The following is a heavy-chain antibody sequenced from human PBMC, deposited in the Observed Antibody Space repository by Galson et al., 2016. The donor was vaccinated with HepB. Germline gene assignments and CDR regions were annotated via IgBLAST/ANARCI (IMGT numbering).Heavy chain of an antibody. V-gene: IGHV4-59*01. J-gene: IGHJ4*02. CDR3: AREYSSFDY. Sequence: LSLTCTVSGGSIGNYYWHWIRQPPGKGLEWIGYIHYSGSTSYYPSLKSRATISVDTSKNQFSLRLSSVTAADTAVYYCAREYSSFDYWGQGIPVTVSS. CDR1: GGSIGNYY. CDR2: IHYSGST. D-gene: IGHD6-13*01.